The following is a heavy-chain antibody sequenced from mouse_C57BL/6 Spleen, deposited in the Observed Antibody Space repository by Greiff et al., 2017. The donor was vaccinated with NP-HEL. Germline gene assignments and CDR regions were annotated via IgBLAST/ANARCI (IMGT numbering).Heavy chain of an antibody. CDR1: GYTFTDYY. D-gene: IGHD1-1*01. J-gene: IGHJ1*03. V-gene: IGHV1-26*01. CDR3: ARSRITTVVAKDWYVDV. CDR2: INPNNGGT. Sequence: EVQLQQSGPELVKPGASVKISCKASGYTFTDYYMNWVKQSHGKSLEWIGDINPNNGGTSYNQKFKGKATLTVDKSSSTAYMELRSLTSEDSAVYYCARSRITTVVAKDWYVDVWGTGTTVTVSS.